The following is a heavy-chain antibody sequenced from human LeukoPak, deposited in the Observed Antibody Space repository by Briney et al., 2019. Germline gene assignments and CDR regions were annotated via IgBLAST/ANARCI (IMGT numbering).Heavy chain of an antibody. Sequence: SETLSLTCAVYGGSFSGYYWSWIRQPPGKGLEWIGEINHSGSTNYNPSLKSRVTISVDTSKNQSSLKLSSVTAADTAVYYCARGYGSGSYYNLIWFDPWGQGTLVTVSS. CDR1: GGSFSGYY. D-gene: IGHD3-10*01. V-gene: IGHV4-34*01. CDR2: INHSGST. CDR3: ARGYGSGSYYNLIWFDP. J-gene: IGHJ5*02.